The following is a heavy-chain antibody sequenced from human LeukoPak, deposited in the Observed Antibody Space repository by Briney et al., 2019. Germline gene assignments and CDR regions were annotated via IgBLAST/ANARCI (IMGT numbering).Heavy chain of an antibody. V-gene: IGHV3-48*01. CDR1: AFTFSDYS. CDR3: ARDRLASGSYFFDY. CDR2: ISGRSSTI. J-gene: IGHJ4*02. D-gene: IGHD1-26*01. Sequence: GGSLRLSCAASAFTFSDYSMNWVRQAPGKGLEWMSYISGRSSTIYYADSVRGRFTISRDNAKNSMYLQMNSLRAEDTAVYYCARDRLASGSYFFDYWGQGTLVTVSS.